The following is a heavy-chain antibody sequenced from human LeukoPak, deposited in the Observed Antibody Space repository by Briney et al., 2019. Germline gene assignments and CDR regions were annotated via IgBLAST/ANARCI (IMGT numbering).Heavy chain of an antibody. Sequence: GSLRLSCATSGFPFETNAMSWVRQAPGKGLEWVATIGNTETFYADSVMGRFTISRDNSKNTVNLQMNRLRVEDTAIYYCAKDWIQFNRVFDCFDSWGQGTLVTVSS. CDR1: GFPFETNA. D-gene: IGHD5-18*01. J-gene: IGHJ4*02. CDR3: AKDWIQFNRVFDCFDS. V-gene: IGHV3-23*01. CDR2: IGNTET.